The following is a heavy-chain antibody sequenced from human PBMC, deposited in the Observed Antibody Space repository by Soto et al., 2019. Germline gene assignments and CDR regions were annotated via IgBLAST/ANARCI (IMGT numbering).Heavy chain of an antibody. Sequence: SVKVSCKASGGTCSSYAISWVRQAPGQGLEWMGGIIPIFGTANYAQKFQGRVTITADESTSTAYMELSSLRSEDTAVYYCANSPSRSWAGSYYGMDVWGQXTTVTVSS. D-gene: IGHD6-13*01. V-gene: IGHV1-69*13. CDR3: ANSPSRSWAGSYYGMDV. CDR2: IIPIFGTA. J-gene: IGHJ6*02. CDR1: GGTCSSYA.